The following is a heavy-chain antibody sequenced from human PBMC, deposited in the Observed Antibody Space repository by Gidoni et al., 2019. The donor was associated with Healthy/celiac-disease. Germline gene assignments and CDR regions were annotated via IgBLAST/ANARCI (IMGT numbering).Heavy chain of an antibody. CDR2: INHSGST. V-gene: IGHV4-34*01. J-gene: IGHJ6*02. CDR3: ARGVVVTARYYYYYYGMDV. CDR1: GGSFSGYY. Sequence: QVQLQQWGAGLLKPSETLSLTCAVYGGSFSGYYWSWIRQPPGKGLEWIGEINHSGSTNYNPSLKSRVTISVDTSKNQFSLKLSSVTAADTAVYYCARGVVVTARYYYYYYGMDVWGQGTTVTVSS. D-gene: IGHD2-21*02.